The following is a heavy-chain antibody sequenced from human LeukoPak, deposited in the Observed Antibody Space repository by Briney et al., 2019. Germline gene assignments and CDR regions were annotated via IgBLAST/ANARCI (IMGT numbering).Heavy chain of an antibody. Sequence: EASVKVSCKASGYTFTSYYMHWVRQAPGQGLEWMGIINPSGGSTSYAQKFQGRVTMTRDMSTSTVYMELSSLRSEDTAVYYCARESTVDAFDIWGQGTMVTVSS. CDR3: ARESTVDAFDI. J-gene: IGHJ3*02. CDR1: GYTFTSYY. V-gene: IGHV1-46*01. D-gene: IGHD4-11*01. CDR2: INPSGGST.